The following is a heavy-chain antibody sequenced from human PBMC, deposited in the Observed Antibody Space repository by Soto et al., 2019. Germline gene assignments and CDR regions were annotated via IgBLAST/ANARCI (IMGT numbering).Heavy chain of an antibody. CDR1: GGSISSSSYY. CDR3: ARGADIVLVPAAMESVELRLLFDY. Sequence: SETLSLTCTVSGGSISSSSYYWGWIRQPPGKGLEWIGSIYYSGSTYYNPSLKSRVTISVDTSKNQFSLKLSSVTAADTAVYYCARGADIVLVPAAMESVELRLLFDYWGQGTLVTVSS. V-gene: IGHV4-39*01. D-gene: IGHD2-2*01. CDR2: IYYSGST. J-gene: IGHJ4*02.